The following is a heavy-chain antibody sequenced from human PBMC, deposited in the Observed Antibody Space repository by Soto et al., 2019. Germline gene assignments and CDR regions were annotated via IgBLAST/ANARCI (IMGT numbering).Heavy chain of an antibody. V-gene: IGHV4-4*07. CDR1: GGSFSGHY. Sequence: PSETLSLTCAVYGGSFSGHYWSWIRQPAGKGLEWIGRIYTSGSTNYNPSLKSRVTMSVDTSKNQFSLKLSSVTAADTAVYYCARDNDSSGYYFDYWGQGTLVTVSS. J-gene: IGHJ4*02. CDR3: ARDNDSSGYYFDY. CDR2: IYTSGST. D-gene: IGHD3-22*01.